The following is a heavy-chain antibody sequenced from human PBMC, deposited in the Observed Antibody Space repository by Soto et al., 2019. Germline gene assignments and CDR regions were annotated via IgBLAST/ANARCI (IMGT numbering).Heavy chain of an antibody. Sequence: QLQLQESGPGLVKPSQTLSLTCSVSGDSISSRVYYWGWIRQPPGEGLEWIGNFYYFGSTYYNPSLKSRVTISVDTSNNQLSLRLRSVTAADTAVYYCATSTMTSNWFDPWGQGTLVTVSS. CDR3: ATSTMTSNWFDP. V-gene: IGHV4-39*01. D-gene: IGHD3-3*01. CDR2: FYYFGST. CDR1: GDSISSRVYY. J-gene: IGHJ5*02.